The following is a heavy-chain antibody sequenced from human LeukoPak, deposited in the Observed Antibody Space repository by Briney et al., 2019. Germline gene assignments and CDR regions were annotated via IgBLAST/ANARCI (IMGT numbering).Heavy chain of an antibody. CDR1: GGSISSSSYY. V-gene: IGHV4-39*07. Sequence: SETLSLTCTVSGGSISSSSYYWGWIRQPPGKGLEWIGSIYYSGSTYYNPSLKSRVTISVDTSKNQFSLKLSSVTAADTAVYYCAREGIAAAGIGYWGQGTLVTVSS. CDR3: AREGIAAAGIGY. D-gene: IGHD6-13*01. J-gene: IGHJ4*02. CDR2: IYYSGST.